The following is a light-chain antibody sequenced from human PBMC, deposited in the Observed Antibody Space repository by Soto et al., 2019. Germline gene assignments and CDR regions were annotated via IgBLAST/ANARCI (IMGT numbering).Light chain of an antibody. CDR1: PSVTNY. J-gene: IGKJ5*01. Sequence: PGERATLSCRASPSVTNYLASYQQKPGQPPRLLIYGAFNRAAGIPARFSGSGSGTDFTLTISSLEPEDSAVYYCQQRNIWPPVTFGQGTRLEIK. CDR2: GAF. V-gene: IGKV3-11*01. CDR3: QQRNIWPPVT.